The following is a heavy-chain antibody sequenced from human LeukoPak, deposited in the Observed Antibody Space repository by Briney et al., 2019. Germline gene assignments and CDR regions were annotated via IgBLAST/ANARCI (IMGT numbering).Heavy chain of an antibody. J-gene: IGHJ3*02. V-gene: IGHV3-21*01. CDR2: ISSSNSYI. CDR1: GFTFNTYS. D-gene: IGHD3-22*01. Sequence: KPGGSLRLSCAASGFTFNTYSMNCVRQAPGKGLEWVSSISSSNSYIYYADSMWGRFTISRDNDKNSLYLQMNSLRAEDTAVYYCARDNYYDSRSAFDIWGQGTMVTVSS. CDR3: ARDNYYDSRSAFDI.